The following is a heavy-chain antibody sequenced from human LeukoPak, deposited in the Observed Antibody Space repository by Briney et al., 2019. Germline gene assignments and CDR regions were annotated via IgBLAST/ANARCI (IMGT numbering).Heavy chain of an antibody. CDR2: IRSKANSYAT. D-gene: IGHD3-10*01. V-gene: IGHV3-73*01. Sequence: GGSLRLSCAASGFTFSSYWMSWVRQASGKGLEWVGRIRSKANSYATAYAASVKGRFTISRDDSKNTAYLQMNSLKTEDTAVYYCTRLSGDGSGSYCDYWGQGTLGTLSS. CDR1: GFTFSSYW. J-gene: IGHJ4*02. CDR3: TRLSGDGSGSYCDY.